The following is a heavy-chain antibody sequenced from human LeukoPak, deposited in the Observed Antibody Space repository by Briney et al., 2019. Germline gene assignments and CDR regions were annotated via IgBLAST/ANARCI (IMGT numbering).Heavy chain of an antibody. CDR3: ARSQFDY. Sequence: GGSLRLSCATSGFAFRSYWMLWVRQVPGKGLVWVSRISGDGSTTTYADSVKGRFTISRDNTNNILYLQMNSLRAEDTAIYYCARSQFDYWGQGILVTVTS. CDR2: ISGDGSTT. V-gene: IGHV3-74*01. J-gene: IGHJ4*02. CDR1: GFAFRSYW.